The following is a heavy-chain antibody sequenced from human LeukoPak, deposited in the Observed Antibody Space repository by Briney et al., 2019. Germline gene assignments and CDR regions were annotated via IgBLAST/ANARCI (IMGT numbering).Heavy chain of an antibody. D-gene: IGHD6-13*01. Sequence: PGGSLRLSCAASGFGFNPYSMNWLRQAPGKGLEWVSYIDSSSGTIYYADSVRGRFTISGDNAKNSLYLQMNSLRAEDTAVYYCARDSGSSSLDYWGQGTLVTVSS. J-gene: IGHJ4*02. CDR2: IDSSSGTI. CDR1: GFGFNPYS. CDR3: ARDSGSSSLDY. V-gene: IGHV3-48*04.